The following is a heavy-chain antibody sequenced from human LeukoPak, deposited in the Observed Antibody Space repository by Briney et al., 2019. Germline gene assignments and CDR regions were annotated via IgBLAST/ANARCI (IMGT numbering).Heavy chain of an antibody. D-gene: IGHD2-2*01. CDR1: GGSISSYY. CDR2: IYNSGST. J-gene: IGHJ6*03. CDR3: ARGAEYQLYYYYMDV. Sequence: ETLSLTCTVSGGSISSYYWSWIRQPPGKGLEWIGYIYNSGSTNYNPSLKSRVTISVDTSKNQFSLKLSSVTAADTAVYYCARGAEYQLYYYYMDVWGKGTTVTVSS. V-gene: IGHV4-59*08.